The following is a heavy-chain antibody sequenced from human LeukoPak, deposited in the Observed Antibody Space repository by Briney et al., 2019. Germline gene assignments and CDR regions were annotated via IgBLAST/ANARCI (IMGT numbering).Heavy chain of an antibody. V-gene: IGHV3-23*01. Sequence: GGSLRLSCAASGFTFSRFVMRWVGRAPGKGLERVSTISGSSTSTYYADSVQGRFTVSRDNSKSTLFLQMNSLRAEDTAIYYCAKDLSMAVTGSPFDYWGQGTLVTVSS. CDR2: ISGSSTST. D-gene: IGHD6-19*01. J-gene: IGHJ4*02. CDR1: GFTFSRFV. CDR3: AKDLSMAVTGSPFDY.